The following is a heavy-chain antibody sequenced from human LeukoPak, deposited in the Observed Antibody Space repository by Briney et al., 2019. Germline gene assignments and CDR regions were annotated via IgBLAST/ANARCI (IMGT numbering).Heavy chain of an antibody. CDR1: GYSISSSNW. CDR2: IYHSGST. Sequence: SETLSLTCTVSGYSISSSNWWSWVRQPPGKGLEWIGEIYHSGSTNYNPSLKSRVTISVDKSKNQFSLKLSSVTAADTAVYYCARDSASDLLDYWGQGTLVTVSS. V-gene: IGHV4-4*02. CDR3: ARDSASDLLDY. J-gene: IGHJ4*02.